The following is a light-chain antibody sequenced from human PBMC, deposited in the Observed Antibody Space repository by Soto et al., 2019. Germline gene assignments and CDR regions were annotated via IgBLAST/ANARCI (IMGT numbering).Light chain of an antibody. CDR3: QQRSNWPPLT. CDR1: QSVSSY. J-gene: IGKJ5*01. CDR2: DAS. V-gene: IGKV3-11*01. Sequence: EIVLTQSPATLSLSPGERATLSCRASQSVSSYLAWYQQKPGQAPRLPIYDASNRATGIPARFSGSGSGTDFTLTISSLEPEDFAVYYCQQRSNWPPLTFGQGTRLEIK.